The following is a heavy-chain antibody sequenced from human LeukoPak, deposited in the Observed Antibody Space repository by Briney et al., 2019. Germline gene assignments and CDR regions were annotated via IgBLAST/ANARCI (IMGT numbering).Heavy chain of an antibody. CDR2: VRSDGSDT. J-gene: IGHJ4*02. Sequence: PGGSLRLSCATSGLTFTNRGFHWVRQAAGKGLEWVAFVRSDGSDTYHANSVKGRFSISRDNSKNTVYLQMNSLRADDTALYYCARDRGKDFLDNWGQGTQVTVSS. CDR1: GLTFTNRG. V-gene: IGHV3-30*02. CDR3: ARDRGKDFLDN. D-gene: IGHD4-23*01.